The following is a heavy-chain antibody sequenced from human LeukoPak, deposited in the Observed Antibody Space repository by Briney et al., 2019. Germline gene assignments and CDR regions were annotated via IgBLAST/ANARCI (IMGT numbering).Heavy chain of an antibody. CDR3: AKGQGVVGSYDY. D-gene: IGHD3-10*01. CDR1: GLNFTTFR. V-gene: IGHV3-30*02. Sequence: GGSLRLSRAASGLNFTTFRMTGFRQAPDKGLEWVAFIQYDDSIEYYADSVKGRFTISRDNSKNALYLQMNSLRGDDTAVYYCAKGQGVVGSYDYWGHGTLVTVSS. J-gene: IGHJ4*01. CDR2: IQYDDSIE.